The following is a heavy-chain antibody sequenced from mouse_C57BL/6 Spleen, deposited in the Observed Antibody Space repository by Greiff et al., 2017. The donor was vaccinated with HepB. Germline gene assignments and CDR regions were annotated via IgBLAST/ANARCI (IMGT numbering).Heavy chain of an antibody. J-gene: IGHJ4*01. CDR3: ARSPITTVEGYAMDY. Sequence: QVQLQQSGPELVKPGASVKISCKASGYAFSSSWMNWVKQRPGKGLEWIGRIYPGDGDTNYNGKFKGKATLTADKSSSTAYMQLSSLTSEDSAVYFCARSPITTVEGYAMDYWGQGTSVTVSS. V-gene: IGHV1-82*01. CDR2: IYPGDGDT. D-gene: IGHD1-1*01. CDR1: GYAFSSSW.